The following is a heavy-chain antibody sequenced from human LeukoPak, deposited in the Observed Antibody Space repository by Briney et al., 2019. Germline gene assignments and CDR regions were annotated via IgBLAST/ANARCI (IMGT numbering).Heavy chain of an antibody. CDR2: IYSGGST. CDR3: AREDPSSYYFDY. Sequence: GGSLRLSCAASGFTVSSNYMSWVRQAPGKGLEWVSVIYSGGSTYYADSVKGRFTISRDNSKNTLYLQMNSLRAEDTAVYYCAREDPSSYYFDYWGQGTLVTVSS. CDR1: GFTVSSNY. J-gene: IGHJ4*02. D-gene: IGHD3-16*02. V-gene: IGHV3-53*01.